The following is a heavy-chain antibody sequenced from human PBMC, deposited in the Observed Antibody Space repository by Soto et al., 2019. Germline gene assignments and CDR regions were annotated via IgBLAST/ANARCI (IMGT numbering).Heavy chain of an antibody. CDR1: GDSVSSNSAA. CDR3: AREGSSGWYGAYYGMDV. J-gene: IGHJ6*02. CDR2: TYYRSKWYN. V-gene: IGHV6-1*01. Sequence: LSQTLSLTCAISGDSVSSNSAAWNWIRQSPSRGLEWLGRTYYRSKWYNDYAVSVKSRITINPDTSKNQFSLQLNSVTPEDTAVYYCAREGSSGWYGAYYGMDVWGQGTTVTVSS. D-gene: IGHD6-19*01.